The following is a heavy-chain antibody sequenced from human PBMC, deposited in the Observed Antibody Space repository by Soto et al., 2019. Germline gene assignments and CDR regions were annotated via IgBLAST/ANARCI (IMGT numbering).Heavy chain of an antibody. J-gene: IGHJ6*02. Sequence: GGSLRLSCAASGFTFSSYGMHWVRQAPGKGLEWVAVISYDGSNKYYADSVKGRFTISRDNSKNTLYLQMNSLRAEDTAVYYCAKDRITIFGVVNYYYYGMDVWGQGTTVTVSS. V-gene: IGHV3-30*18. CDR2: ISYDGSNK. D-gene: IGHD3-3*01. CDR1: GFTFSSYG. CDR3: AKDRITIFGVVNYYYYGMDV.